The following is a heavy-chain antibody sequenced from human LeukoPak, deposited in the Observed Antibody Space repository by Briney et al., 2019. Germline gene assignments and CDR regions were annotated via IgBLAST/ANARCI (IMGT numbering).Heavy chain of an antibody. J-gene: IGHJ4*02. CDR2: IYYSGST. CDR1: GGSISSSSYY. D-gene: IGHD5-24*01. V-gene: IGHV4-39*01. CDR3: ARQRWSRGLDY. Sequence: PPETLSLTCTVSGGSISSSSYYWGWIRQPPGKGLEWIGSIYYSGSTYYNPSLKSRVTISVDTSKNQFSLKLSSVTAADTAVYYCARQRWSRGLDYWGQGTLVTVSS.